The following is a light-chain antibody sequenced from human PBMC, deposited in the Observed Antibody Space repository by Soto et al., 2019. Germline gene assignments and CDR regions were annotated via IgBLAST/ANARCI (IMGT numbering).Light chain of an antibody. V-gene: IGLV2-14*01. CDR3: SSSTSSTTRV. CDR1: GSDVGGYNY. CDR2: DVS. Sequence: QSALTQPASVSGSPGQSITVSCTGTGSDVGGYNYVSWYQQHPGKAPKLMIYDVSNRPSGVSNRFSGSKSGNTASLTISGLQAEDEADYYRSSSTSSTTRVFGTGTKVTVL. J-gene: IGLJ1*01.